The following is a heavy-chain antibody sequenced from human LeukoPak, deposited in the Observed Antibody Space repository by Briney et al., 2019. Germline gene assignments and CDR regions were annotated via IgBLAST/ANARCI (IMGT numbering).Heavy chain of an antibody. Sequence: SETLSLTCAVYGGSFSGYYWSWIRQPPGKGLEWIGEINHSGSTNHNPSLKSRVTISVDTSKNQFSLKLSSVTAADTAVYYCARGNYDFWSGYGADYGMDVWGQGTTVTVSS. CDR1: GGSFSGYY. D-gene: IGHD3-3*01. J-gene: IGHJ6*02. V-gene: IGHV4-34*01. CDR2: INHSGST. CDR3: ARGNYDFWSGYGADYGMDV.